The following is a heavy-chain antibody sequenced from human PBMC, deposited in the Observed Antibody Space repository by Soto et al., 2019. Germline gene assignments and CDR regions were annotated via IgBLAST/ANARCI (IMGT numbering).Heavy chain of an antibody. D-gene: IGHD1-1*01. CDR2: IYYSGST. CDR1: GGSISSYY. CDR3: ARRYGTTFDY. Sequence: QVQLQESGPGLVKPSETLSLTCTVSGGSISSYYWSWNRQPPGKGLEWIGYIYYSGSTNYNPSLKSRVTISVDTSKNQFSLKLSSVTAAVTAVYYCARRYGTTFDYWGQGTLVTVSS. J-gene: IGHJ4*02. V-gene: IGHV4-59*08.